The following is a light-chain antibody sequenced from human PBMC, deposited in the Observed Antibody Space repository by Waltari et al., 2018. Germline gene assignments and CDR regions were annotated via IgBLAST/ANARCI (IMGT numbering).Light chain of an antibody. J-gene: IGKJ5*01. V-gene: IGKV1-39*01. Sequence: DIQMTQSPSSLSASVGHRVTITCRTSQSISNLLNWYQQKSGKAPKLLISAASSLQSGVSSRFSGSGSGTEFTLTINNLQPEDFATYYCQQSLNTPPTFGQGSRLDIK. CDR2: AAS. CDR1: QSISNL. CDR3: QQSLNTPPT.